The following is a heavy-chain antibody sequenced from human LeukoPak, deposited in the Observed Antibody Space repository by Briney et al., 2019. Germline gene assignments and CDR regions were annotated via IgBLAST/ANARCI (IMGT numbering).Heavy chain of an antibody. CDR1: GGSISSYY. Sequence: SETLSLTCTVSGGSISSYYWSWIRQPPGKGLKWIGNIYYSGYTTYSPSLRSRVTISVDTSKNQFSLKLSSVTAADTAVYYCARGYSSSWYGAFDIWGQGTMVTVSS. J-gene: IGHJ3*02. D-gene: IGHD6-13*01. CDR3: ARGYSSSWYGAFDI. CDR2: IYYSGYT. V-gene: IGHV4-59*01.